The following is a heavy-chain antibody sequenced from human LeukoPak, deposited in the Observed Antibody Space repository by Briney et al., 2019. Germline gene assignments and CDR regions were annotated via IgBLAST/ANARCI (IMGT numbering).Heavy chain of an antibody. D-gene: IGHD5-18*01. CDR3: ARSVSGSGYRVFAY. CDR1: GFTFDDYA. CDR2: ISGSGGTT. J-gene: IGHJ4*02. V-gene: IGHV3-23*01. Sequence: GGSLRLSCAASGFTFDDYAMSWVRQAPGKGLEWVSAISGSGGTTFYADSVKGRFTISRDNSKNSVYLQMNSLRAEDTAVYFCARSVSGSGYRVFAYWGQGTLVTVSS.